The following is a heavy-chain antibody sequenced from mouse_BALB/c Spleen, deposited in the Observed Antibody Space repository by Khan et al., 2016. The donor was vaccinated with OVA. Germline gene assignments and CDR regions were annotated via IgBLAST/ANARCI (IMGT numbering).Heavy chain of an antibody. CDR3: ALRTKDTQGFDG. D-gene: IGHD3-2*01. V-gene: IGHV14-3*02. J-gene: IGHJ1*01. Sequence: EVELVESGAALVKPGASVDLSCTASGFNIKDTYIHWVKQRPEQGLEWIGRIAPASGNTKYDPKFQGKATITADTSSNTSYLRLSSLTSEDTAVYYFALRTKDTQGFDGWGEGTTVTVSS. CDR2: IAPASGNT. CDR1: GFNIKDTY.